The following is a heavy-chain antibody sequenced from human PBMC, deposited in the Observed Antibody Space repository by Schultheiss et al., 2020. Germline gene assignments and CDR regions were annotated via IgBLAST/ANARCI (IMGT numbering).Heavy chain of an antibody. CDR2: ISGSGGST. CDR3: ARDLETMSSPWFDP. V-gene: IGHV3-23*01. CDR1: GFTFCSYA. D-gene: IGHD1-1*01. Sequence: GGSLRLSCAASGFTFCSYAMSWVRQAPGKGLEWVSAISGSGGSTYYADSVKGRFTISRDNSKNTLYLQMNSLRAEDTAAYYCARDLETMSSPWFDPRGQGTLVTVSS. J-gene: IGHJ5*02.